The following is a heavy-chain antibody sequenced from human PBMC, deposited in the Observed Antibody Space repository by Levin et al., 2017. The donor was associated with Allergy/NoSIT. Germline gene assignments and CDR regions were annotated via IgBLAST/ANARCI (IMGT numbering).Heavy chain of an antibody. CDR2: INPNSGGT. J-gene: IGHJ4*02. D-gene: IGHD5-12*01. CDR3: ARGGGYSGYAATRDYFDY. CDR1: GYTFTGYY. Sequence: EASVKVSCKASGYTFTGYYMHWVRQAPGQGLEWMGWINPNSGGTNYAQKFQGRVTMTRDTSISTAYMELSRLRSDDTAVYYCARGGGYSGYAATRDYFDYWGQGTLVTVSS. V-gene: IGHV1-2*02.